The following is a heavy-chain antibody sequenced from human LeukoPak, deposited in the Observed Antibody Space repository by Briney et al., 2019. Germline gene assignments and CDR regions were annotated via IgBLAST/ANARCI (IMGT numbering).Heavy chain of an antibody. CDR3: ARGGGLDV. J-gene: IGHJ6*02. CDR2: IVEDGSNT. CDR1: GFIFSDHY. D-gene: IGHD3-16*01. Sequence: GGSLRLSCAASGFIFSDHYMDWVRQAPGKGLVWVSHIVEDGSNTDYADSVRGRFTISRDNAKNSLYLQMSNLRAEDTAVYFCARGGGLDVWGQGATVTVSS. V-gene: IGHV3-74*01.